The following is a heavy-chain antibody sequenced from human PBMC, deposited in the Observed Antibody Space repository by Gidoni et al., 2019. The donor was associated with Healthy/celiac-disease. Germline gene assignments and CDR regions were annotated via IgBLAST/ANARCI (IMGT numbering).Heavy chain of an antibody. D-gene: IGHD3-22*01. CDR2: INSDGSST. CDR3: ARGVTMTRRGWFDP. J-gene: IGHJ5*02. CDR1: GFPFSSYW. Sequence: EVPLVESGGGLVQPGGSLRLSCAASGFPFSSYWMHWVRQAPGKGLVWVSRINSDGSSTSYADSVKGRFTISRDNAKNTLYLQMNSLRAEDTAVYYCARGVTMTRRGWFDPWGQGTLVTVSS. V-gene: IGHV3-74*01.